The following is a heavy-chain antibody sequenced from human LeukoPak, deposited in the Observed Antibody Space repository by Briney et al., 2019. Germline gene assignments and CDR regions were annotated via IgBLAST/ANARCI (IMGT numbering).Heavy chain of an antibody. CDR2: IYPGDSDT. CDR3: ASRNRYYYDSSGYAVDI. CDR1: GYSFTSYW. J-gene: IGHJ3*02. D-gene: IGHD3-22*01. V-gene: IGHV5-51*01. Sequence: GESLKISCKGSGYSFTSYWIGWVRQMPGKGLEWMGIIYPGDSDTRYSPSFQGQVTISADKSISTAYLQWSSLKASDTAMYYCASRNRYYYDSSGYAVDIWGQGTMGTVSS.